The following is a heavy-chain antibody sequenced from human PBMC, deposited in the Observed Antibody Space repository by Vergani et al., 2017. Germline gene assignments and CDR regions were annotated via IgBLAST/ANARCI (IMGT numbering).Heavy chain of an antibody. D-gene: IGHD6-19*01. Sequence: QVQLVQSGAEVKKPGSSVKVSCKASGGTFSSYTISWVRQAPGQGLEWMGRIIPIVDIANYAQKFQGRVTITADKSTSTAYMELSSLRSEDTAVYYCASAVAGLDAFDIWSQGSTVTVSS. CDR3: ASAVAGLDAFDI. V-gene: IGHV1-69*02. CDR2: IIPIVDIA. CDR1: GGTFSSYT. J-gene: IGHJ3*02.